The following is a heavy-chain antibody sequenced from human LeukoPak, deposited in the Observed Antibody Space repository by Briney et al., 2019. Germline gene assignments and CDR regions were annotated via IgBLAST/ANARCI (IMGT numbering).Heavy chain of an antibody. Sequence: AASVKVSCKASGGTFSSYAISWVRQAPGQGLEWMGRIIPILGIANYAQKFQGRVTITADKSTSTAYMELSSLRSEDTAVYYCARGDLIAAAGTSPPGYWGQGTLVTVSS. D-gene: IGHD6-13*01. J-gene: IGHJ4*02. CDR3: ARGDLIAAAGTSPPGY. V-gene: IGHV1-69*04. CDR1: GGTFSSYA. CDR2: IIPILGIA.